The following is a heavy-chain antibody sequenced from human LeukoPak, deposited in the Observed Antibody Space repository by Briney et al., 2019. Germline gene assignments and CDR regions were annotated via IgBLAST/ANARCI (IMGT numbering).Heavy chain of an antibody. CDR2: IYHSGST. CDR3: ARQQRGDIVVVPAAPTLFDY. V-gene: IGHV4-38-2*01. J-gene: IGHJ4*02. Sequence: SETLSLTCAVSGYSISSGYYWGWIRQPPGKGLEWIGSIYHSGSTYYNPSLKSRVTISVDTSKNQFSLKLSSVTAADTAVCYCARQQRGDIVVVPAAPTLFDYWGQGTLVTVSS. D-gene: IGHD2-2*01. CDR1: GYSISSGYY.